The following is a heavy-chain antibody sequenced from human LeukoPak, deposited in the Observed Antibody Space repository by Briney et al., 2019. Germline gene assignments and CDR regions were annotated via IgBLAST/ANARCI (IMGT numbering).Heavy chain of an antibody. J-gene: IGHJ4*02. CDR1: GGSISSYY. CDR3: ARERGKWEQNNFDY. CDR2: IYTSGST. V-gene: IGHV4-4*07. Sequence: SETLSLACTVSGGSISSYYWSWIRQPAGKGLEWIGRIYTSGSTNYNPSLKSRVTMSVDTSKNQFSLKLSSVTAADTAVYYCARERGKWEQNNFDYWGQGTLVTVSS. D-gene: IGHD1-26*01.